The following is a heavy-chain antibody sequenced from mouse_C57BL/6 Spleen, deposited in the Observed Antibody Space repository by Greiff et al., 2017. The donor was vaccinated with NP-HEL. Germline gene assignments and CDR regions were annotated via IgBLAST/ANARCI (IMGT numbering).Heavy chain of an antibody. CDR2: ISDGGSYT. Sequence: EVQLKESGGGLVKPGGSLKLSCAASGFTFSSYAMSWVRQTPEKRLEWVATISDGGSYTYYPDNVKGRFTISRDNAKNNLYLQMSHLKSEDTAMYYCASYDGYFFAMDYWGQGTSVTVSS. D-gene: IGHD2-3*01. J-gene: IGHJ4*01. CDR1: GFTFSSYA. CDR3: ASYDGYFFAMDY. V-gene: IGHV5-4*01.